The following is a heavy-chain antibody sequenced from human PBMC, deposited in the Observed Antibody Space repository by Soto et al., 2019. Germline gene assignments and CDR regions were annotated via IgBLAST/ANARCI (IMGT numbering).Heavy chain of an antibody. V-gene: IGHV1-2*04. CDR1: GYTFTGYY. CDR2: INPNSGGT. CDR3: ARGYYYDSRGYYSGGAFDI. J-gene: IGHJ3*02. Sequence: ASVKVSCKASGYTFTGYYMHWVRQAPGQGLEWMGWINPNSGGTNYAQKLQGWVTMTRDTSISTAYMELSRLRSDDTAVYYCARGYYYDSRGYYSGGAFDIWGQGTMVTVSS. D-gene: IGHD3-22*01.